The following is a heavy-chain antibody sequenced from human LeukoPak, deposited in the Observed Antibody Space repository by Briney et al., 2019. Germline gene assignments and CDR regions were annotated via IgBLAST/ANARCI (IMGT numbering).Heavy chain of an antibody. CDR3: ARGLTYCSSTSCYTRDY. CDR2: MNPNSGNT. CDR1: GYTFTNYD. J-gene: IGHJ4*02. D-gene: IGHD2-2*02. Sequence: ASVKVSCKASGYTFTNYDINWVRQATGQGLEWMGWMNPNSGNTGYAQKFQGRVTLTRNTSISTAYMELSSLRSEDTAVYYCARGLTYCSSTSCYTRDYWGQGTLVTVSS. V-gene: IGHV1-8*01.